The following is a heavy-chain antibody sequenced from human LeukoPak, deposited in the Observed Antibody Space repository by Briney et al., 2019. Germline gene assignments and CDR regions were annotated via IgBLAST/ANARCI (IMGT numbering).Heavy chain of an antibody. D-gene: IGHD3-22*01. Sequence: SETLSLTCTVSGGSISSGGYYWSWIRQHPGKGLEWLGYIYYSGSTYYNPSLKSRVTISVDTSKNQFSLKLSSVTAADTAVYYCARGYYDSSGSYDYWGQGTLVTVSS. CDR3: ARGYYDSSGSYDY. J-gene: IGHJ4*02. V-gene: IGHV4-31*03. CDR2: IYYSGST. CDR1: GGSISSGGYY.